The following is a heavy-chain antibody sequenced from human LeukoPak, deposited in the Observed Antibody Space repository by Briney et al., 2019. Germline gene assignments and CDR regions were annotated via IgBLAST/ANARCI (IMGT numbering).Heavy chain of an antibody. CDR3: ASQRYCSSTSCNDY. CDR2: ISSSSSYI. CDR1: GFTFSSYS. Sequence: PGGSLRLSCAASGFTFSSYSMNWVRQAPGKGLEWVSSISSSSSYIYYADSVKGRFTISRDNAKNSLYLQMNSLRAEDPAVYYCASQRYCSSTSCNDYWGQGTLVTVSS. J-gene: IGHJ4*02. D-gene: IGHD2-2*01. V-gene: IGHV3-21*01.